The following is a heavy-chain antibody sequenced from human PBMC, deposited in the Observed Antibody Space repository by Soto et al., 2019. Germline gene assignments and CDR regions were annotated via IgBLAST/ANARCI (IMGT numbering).Heavy chain of an antibody. CDR1: GYTFTSYG. J-gene: IGHJ5*02. CDR3: ARGSIAVAVDNWFDP. D-gene: IGHD6-19*01. CDR2: ISAYNGNT. V-gene: IGHV1-18*01. Sequence: ASVKVSCKASGYTFTSYGISWVRQAPGQGLEWMGWISAYNGNTNYAQKLQGRVTMTTDTSTSTAYMELRSLRSDDTAVYYCARGSIAVAVDNWFDPWGQGTLVNVSS.